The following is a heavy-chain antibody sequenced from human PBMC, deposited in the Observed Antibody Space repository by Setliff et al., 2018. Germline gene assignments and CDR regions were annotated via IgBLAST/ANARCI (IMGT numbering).Heavy chain of an antibody. J-gene: IGHJ6*03. D-gene: IGHD2-15*01. CDR2: INTSTGNP. CDR1: GYTFTTYA. CDR3: ARASRFGTIVWKGDYYMDV. Sequence: GASVKVSCKASGYTFTTYAMGWMRQAPGQRLEWMGWINTSTGNPSYAQGFTGRFVFSLDTSVSTAYLQISSLKPEDTAVYYCARASRFGTIVWKGDYYMDVWGRGTTVTVSS. V-gene: IGHV7-4-1*02.